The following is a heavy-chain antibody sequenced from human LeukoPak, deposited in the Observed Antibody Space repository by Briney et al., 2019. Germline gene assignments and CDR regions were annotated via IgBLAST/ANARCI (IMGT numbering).Heavy chain of an antibody. CDR3: ARDSGYYGSGSYSGGY. CDR1: GFTFSSYG. CDR2: IWYDGSNK. J-gene: IGHJ4*02. Sequence: PGGSLRLSCAASGFTFSSYGMHWVRQAPGKGLEWVAVIWYDGSNKYYADSVKGRFTISRDNSKNTLYLQMNSLRAEDTAVYYCARDSGYYGSGSYSGGYWGQGTLVTVSS. D-gene: IGHD3-10*01. V-gene: IGHV3-33*01.